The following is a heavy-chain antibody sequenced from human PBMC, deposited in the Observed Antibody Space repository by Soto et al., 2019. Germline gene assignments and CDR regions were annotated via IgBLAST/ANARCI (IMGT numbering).Heavy chain of an antibody. CDR2: INDSGST. J-gene: IGHJ6*02. V-gene: IGHV4-34*01. CDR3: GIAAVYYCYCMDI. CDR1: GGSFTGYY. D-gene: IGHD6-13*01. Sequence: QVQLQQLGAGLLKPSETLSLPCAVYGGSFTGYYLSWIRQPPGKGLEWIGEINDSGSTNYNPSLKSRVTIPVDPSKNHCALKLSSVTAADTAVYCCGIAAVYYCYCMDIWGQGTTVTVSS.